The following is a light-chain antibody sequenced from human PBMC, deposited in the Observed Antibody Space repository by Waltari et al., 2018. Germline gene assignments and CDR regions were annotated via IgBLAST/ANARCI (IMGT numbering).Light chain of an antibody. CDR2: GAS. J-gene: IGKJ1*01. Sequence: EVVLTQSPGTLSLSPGERATLSCRASQSVSRALAWYQQKPGQAPRLLIYGASIRATGIPDRFSGSGSETDFSLTISRLEPADSAMYYCQHYVRLPATFGQGTKVEIK. CDR3: QHYVRLPAT. V-gene: IGKV3-20*01. CDR1: QSVSRA.